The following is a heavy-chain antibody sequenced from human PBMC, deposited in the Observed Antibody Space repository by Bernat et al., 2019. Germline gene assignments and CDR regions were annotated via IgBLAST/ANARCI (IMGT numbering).Heavy chain of an antibody. J-gene: IGHJ4*02. CDR2: ISSSGTDI. D-gene: IGHD6-6*01. CDR3: ARDEPYRSSEGIEY. V-gene: IGHV3-11*01. Sequence: QVQLVESGGGLVKPGGSLRLSCAASGFTFSDYYMTWIRQAPGKGLEWVSHISSSGTDIYYADSVKGRFTISRDNAKNSLSLQVNSLRADDTAVYYCARDEPYRSSEGIEYWGQGTLVTVPS. CDR1: GFTFSDYY.